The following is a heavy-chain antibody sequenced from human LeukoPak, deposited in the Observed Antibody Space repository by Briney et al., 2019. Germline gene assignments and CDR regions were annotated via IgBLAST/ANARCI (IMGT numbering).Heavy chain of an antibody. Sequence: ASVKVSCKASGYTFTSNGISWVRQAPGEGLEWMGWIGAYNGTTKYVQKFQGRVTMTTDTSTSTAYMELRSLRSDDTAVYYCARETSSGSCDYWGQGTLVTVSS. J-gene: IGHJ4*02. CDR2: IGAYNGTT. D-gene: IGHD6-19*01. CDR3: ARETSSGSCDY. CDR1: GYTFTSNG. V-gene: IGHV1-18*01.